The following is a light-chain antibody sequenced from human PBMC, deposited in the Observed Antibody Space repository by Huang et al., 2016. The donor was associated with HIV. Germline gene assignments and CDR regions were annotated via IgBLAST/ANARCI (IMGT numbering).Light chain of an antibody. J-gene: IGKJ5*01. CDR3: QQHSYWPIT. Sequence: DIVLTQSPATLSLSPGERATGSCRASQSVSTFLAWYQHKPGQAPRLLIFDASTRASGVPARFSGTGSGTDFTLTISSLEPSDVAVYYCQQHSYWPITFGRGTRLEI. CDR2: DAS. CDR1: QSVSTF. V-gene: IGKV3-11*01.